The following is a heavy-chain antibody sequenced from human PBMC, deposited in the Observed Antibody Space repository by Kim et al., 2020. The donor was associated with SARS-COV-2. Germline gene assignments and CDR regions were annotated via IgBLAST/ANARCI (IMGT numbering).Heavy chain of an antibody. Sequence: IGYADSVNGRLTISRDHAKNSLYLQMNSLGAEDTALYYCAKDIKVHDDFDIWGQGTMVTVSS. CDR2: I. J-gene: IGHJ3*02. V-gene: IGHV3-9*01. CDR3: AKDIKVHDDFDI.